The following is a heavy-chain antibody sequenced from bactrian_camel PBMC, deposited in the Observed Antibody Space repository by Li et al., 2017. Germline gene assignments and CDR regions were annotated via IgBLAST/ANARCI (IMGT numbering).Heavy chain of an antibody. CDR3: VKPNPDARGGFDH. V-gene: IGHV3S40*01. CDR1: GFTFGISY. CDR2: IDSGGGTT. Sequence: VQLVESGGGLVQPGESLRLSCAASGFTFGISYSSWLRQAPGKGLECVSSIDSGGGTTLYADSVKGRFTIPRDNAKNTLYLQMNSLKPEETAVYYCVKPNPDARGGFDHWGQGTQVTVS. D-gene: IGHD1*01. J-gene: IGHJ4*01.